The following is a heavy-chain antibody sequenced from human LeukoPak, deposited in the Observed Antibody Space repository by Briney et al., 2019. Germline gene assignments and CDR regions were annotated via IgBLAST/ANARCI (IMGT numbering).Heavy chain of an antibody. CDR1: GGSISSGGYY. J-gene: IGHJ5*01. V-gene: IGHV4-61*08. CDR2: INYSGNT. Sequence: SETLSLTCTVSGGSISSGGYYWSWIRQPPGKGLEWIAYINYSGNTNYNPSLKSRVTISVDTPKNQFSLKLTSVTAADTAVYYCARSHFYGSGVDSWGQGTLVTVSS. CDR3: ARSHFYGSGVDS. D-gene: IGHD3-10*01.